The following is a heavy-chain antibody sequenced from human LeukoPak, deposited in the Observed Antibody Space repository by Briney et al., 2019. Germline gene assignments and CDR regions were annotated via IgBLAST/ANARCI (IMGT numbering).Heavy chain of an antibody. CDR2: IIPIFGTA. V-gene: IGHV1-69*06. CDR1: GGTFSSYA. CDR3: AKRRGLELLYYYYMDV. Sequence: GASVKVSCKASGGTFSSYAISWVRQAPGQGLEWMGGIIPIFGTANYAQKFQGRVTITADKSTSTAYMELSSLRTEVTAVYYCAKRRGLELLYYYYMDVWGKGTTVTVSS. J-gene: IGHJ6*03. D-gene: IGHD1-7*01.